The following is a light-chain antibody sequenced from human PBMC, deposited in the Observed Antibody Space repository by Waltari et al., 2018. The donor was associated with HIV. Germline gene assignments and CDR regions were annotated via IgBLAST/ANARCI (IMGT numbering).Light chain of an antibody. CDR3: SSYAGSNNLV. V-gene: IGLV2-8*01. J-gene: IGLJ2*01. CDR2: EVS. CDR1: SSDVGGYNY. Sequence: QSALTQPPSASGSPGQSVTISCTGTSSDVGGYNYVSWYQQHPGKAPKLMIYEVSKRPSGVADRFSGSKCGNTASLTGSGLQAEDEDDYYCSSYAGSNNLVFGGGTKLTVL.